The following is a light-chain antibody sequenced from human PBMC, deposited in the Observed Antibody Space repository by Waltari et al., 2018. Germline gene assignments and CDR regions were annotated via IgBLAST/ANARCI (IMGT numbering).Light chain of an antibody. CDR2: KAS. V-gene: IGKV1-5*03. CDR1: QSISSY. CDR3: QQYDSSRT. Sequence: DIQMTHSPSSLSAFVGDRVTITCRASQSISSYLNWYQQKPGKAPKLLIYKASSLESGVPSRFSGSGSGTEFTLTISSLQPDDFATYYCQQYDSSRTFGQGTKVEIK. J-gene: IGKJ1*01.